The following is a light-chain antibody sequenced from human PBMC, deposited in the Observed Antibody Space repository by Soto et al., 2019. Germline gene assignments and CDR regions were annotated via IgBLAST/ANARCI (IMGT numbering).Light chain of an antibody. Sequence: LSASVAEMVTIAWRACQDSINYLAWYHQKPGKAPKFLLYSTSTFQILVPSIFRGSGSGKKFTLTISSLQPEDFATYYRQQVNSYALTFGGGPRW. V-gene: IGKV1-9*01. CDR1: QDSINY. CDR2: STS. J-gene: IGKJ4*01. CDR3: QQVNSYALT.